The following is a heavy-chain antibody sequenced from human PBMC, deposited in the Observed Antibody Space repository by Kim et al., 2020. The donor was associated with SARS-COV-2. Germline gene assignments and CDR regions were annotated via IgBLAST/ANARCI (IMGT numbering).Heavy chain of an antibody. Sequence: KYLADSVKGRFTISRDNSKNTLYLQMNSLRAEDTAVYYCAREGSGSYPDYWGQGTLVTVSS. D-gene: IGHD3-10*01. CDR3: AREGSGSYPDY. J-gene: IGHJ4*02. V-gene: IGHV3-30*07. CDR2: K.